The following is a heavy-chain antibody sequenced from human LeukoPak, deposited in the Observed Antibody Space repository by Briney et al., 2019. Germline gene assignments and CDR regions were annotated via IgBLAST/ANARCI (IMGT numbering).Heavy chain of an antibody. CDR1: GFTFSSHI. CDR3: ARQVQDVVVVVRGRDYHYGMDV. CDR2: ISSSSSYI. J-gene: IGHJ6*02. V-gene: IGHV3-21*01. D-gene: IGHD2-15*01. Sequence: PGGSLRLSCTASGFTFSSHIMNWVRQAPGKGLEWVSSISSSSSYIHYADSVKGRFTISRDNAKNSLYLQMNSLRAEDTAVYYCARQVQDVVVVVRGRDYHYGMDVWGQGTTVTVSS.